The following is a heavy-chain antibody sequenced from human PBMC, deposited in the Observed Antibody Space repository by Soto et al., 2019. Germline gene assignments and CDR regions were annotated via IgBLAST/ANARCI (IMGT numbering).Heavy chain of an antibody. J-gene: IGHJ4*02. CDR2: ISPYDGNT. Sequence: ASVKVSCKASGYTFTKYGLTWVRQAPGQRLEWMGWISPYDGNTNYAQKFQGRVAMTTDTSTNTAYMELRSPRSDDTAVYYCARSQEEEAGYYFDYCGQGTLVTVSS. CDR3: ARSQEEEAGYYFDY. D-gene: IGHD6-19*01. V-gene: IGHV1-18*01. CDR1: GYTFTKYG.